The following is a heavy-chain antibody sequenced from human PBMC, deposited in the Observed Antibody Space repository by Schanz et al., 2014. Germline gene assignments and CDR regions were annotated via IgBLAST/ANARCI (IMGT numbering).Heavy chain of an antibody. CDR3: ASSGAGYSSSWDFDY. Sequence: QVQLVQSGAEVKKPGSSVKVSCTASGGTFSSYTISWMRQAPGQGLEWMGKIIPVLNIATYAQRFQGRVSITADTSTFTAYMDVSSLRSEDTAVYYCASSGAGYSSSWDFDYWGQGTLVTVSS. V-gene: IGHV1-69*02. CDR2: IIPVLNIA. CDR1: GGTFSSYT. J-gene: IGHJ4*02. D-gene: IGHD6-13*01.